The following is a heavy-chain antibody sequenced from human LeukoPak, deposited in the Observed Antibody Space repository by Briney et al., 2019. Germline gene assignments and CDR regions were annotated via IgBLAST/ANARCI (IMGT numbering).Heavy chain of an antibody. J-gene: IGHJ4*02. V-gene: IGHV4-61*01. CDR3: ARERVYCSGGSCYSRSY. Sequence: SGTLSLPCNVAGGSIISGTYYWTWSRQPPGKGLEGIGYVYYNGSTNYSPSLKGRVTISGDTSKNQFSLKLTSVTPADTAVYYCARERVYCSGGSCYSRSYWGQGTLVTVSS. CDR2: VYYNGST. D-gene: IGHD2-15*01. CDR1: GGSIISGTYY.